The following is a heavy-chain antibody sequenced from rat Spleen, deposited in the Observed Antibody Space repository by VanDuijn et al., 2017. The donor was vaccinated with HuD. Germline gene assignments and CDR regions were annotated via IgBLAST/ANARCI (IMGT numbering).Heavy chain of an antibody. J-gene: IGHJ2*01. CDR3: AREQLGVDY. V-gene: IGHV2-32*01. Sequence: QVQLKESGPGLVQPSQTLSLTCTVSGFSLTSYHVHWVRQPPGKGLEWMGLMWSDGDTSYNSALKSRLSISRDTSKSQVFLKMSSLQTEDTATYYCAREQLGVDYWGQGVMVTVSS. CDR2: MWSDGDT. D-gene: IGHD5-1*01. CDR1: GFSLTSYH.